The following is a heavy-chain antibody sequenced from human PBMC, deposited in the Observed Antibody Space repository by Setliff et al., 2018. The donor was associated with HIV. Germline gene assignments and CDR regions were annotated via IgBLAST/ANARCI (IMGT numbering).Heavy chain of an antibody. Sequence: GGSLRLSCAASGFTFSVYYMTWIRQAPGKGLEWISYISGSGSTIYYADSVKGRFTISRDNAKNSLYLQMNSLRAEDTAVYYCARPLDLYCRGGSCRGYNYYYMDAWGKGTTVTVSS. V-gene: IGHV3-11*04. CDR1: GFTFSVYY. J-gene: IGHJ6*03. CDR2: ISGSGSTI. CDR3: ARPLDLYCRGGSCRGYNYYYMDA. D-gene: IGHD2-15*01.